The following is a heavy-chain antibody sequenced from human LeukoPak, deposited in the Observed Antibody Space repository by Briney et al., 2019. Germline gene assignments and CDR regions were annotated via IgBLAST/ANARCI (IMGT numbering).Heavy chain of an antibody. D-gene: IGHD6-6*01. CDR2: IYYSGST. CDR3: ARAGRIAARPNLFDY. Sequence: PSETLSLTCTVSGGSISSYYWSWIRQPPGKGLEWIGYIYYSGSTNYNPSLKSRVTISVDTSKNQFSLKLSSVTAADTAVYYCARAGRIAARPNLFDYWGQGTLVTVSS. CDR1: GGSISSYY. V-gene: IGHV4-59*01. J-gene: IGHJ4*02.